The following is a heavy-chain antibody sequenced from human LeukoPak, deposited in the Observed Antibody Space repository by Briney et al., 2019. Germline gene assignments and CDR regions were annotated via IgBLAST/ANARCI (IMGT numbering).Heavy chain of an antibody. CDR1: GGSLSSSGYY. Sequence: PSETLSLTCTVSGGSLSSSGYYWGWIRQPPGKGLEWIGPLYYSGSTYYSASLKNRVTISVDTSKNQFSLKLSSVTAADTAVYYCANCYCSSTSCYNPSGYWGQGTLVTVSS. CDR3: ANCYCSSTSCYNPSGY. D-gene: IGHD2-2*02. J-gene: IGHJ4*02. V-gene: IGHV4-39*01. CDR2: LYYSGST.